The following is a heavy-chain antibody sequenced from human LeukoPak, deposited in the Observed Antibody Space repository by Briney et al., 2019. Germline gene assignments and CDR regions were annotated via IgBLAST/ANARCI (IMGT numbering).Heavy chain of an antibody. Sequence: GASVKVSCKASGYTSTSYGINWVRQAPGQGLEWMGWISTYDANTEYAQKLQGRVTMTTDTSTSTAYMEVRSLRSDDTAVYYCARDGRGHWDTSRWYLGNWFDPWGQGTLVTVSS. D-gene: IGHD6-13*01. CDR1: GYTSTSYG. CDR2: ISTYDANT. V-gene: IGHV1-18*01. CDR3: ARDGRGHWDTSRWYLGNWFDP. J-gene: IGHJ5*02.